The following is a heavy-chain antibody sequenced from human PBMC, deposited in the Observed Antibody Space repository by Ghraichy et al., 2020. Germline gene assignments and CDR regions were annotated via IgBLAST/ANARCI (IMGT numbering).Heavy chain of an antibody. J-gene: IGHJ4*02. Sequence: SETLSLTCAVYGGSFSGYYWSWIRQPPGKGLEWIGEINHSGSTNYNPSLKSRVTISVDTSKNQFSLKLSSVTAADTAVYYCARVKGLGRGVFGVVISSTHFDYWGQGTLVTVSS. V-gene: IGHV4-34*01. CDR2: INHSGST. CDR3: ARVKGLGRGVFGVVISSTHFDY. D-gene: IGHD3-3*01. CDR1: GGSFSGYY.